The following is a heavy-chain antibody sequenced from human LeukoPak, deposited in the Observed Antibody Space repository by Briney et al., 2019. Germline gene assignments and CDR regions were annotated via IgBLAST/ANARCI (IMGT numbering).Heavy chain of an antibody. CDR2: IKSKTDGGTT. CDR1: GFTFSNAW. J-gene: IGHJ4*02. D-gene: IGHD3-22*01. Sequence: GGSLRLSCAASGFTFSNAWMSWVRQAPGKGLEWVGRIKSKTDGGTTDYAAPVKGRFTISRDDSKNTLYLQMNSLEAEDTAVYYCTTEGPFDSSGYSVSPYWGQGTLVTVSS. CDR3: TTEGPFDSSGYSVSPY. V-gene: IGHV3-15*01.